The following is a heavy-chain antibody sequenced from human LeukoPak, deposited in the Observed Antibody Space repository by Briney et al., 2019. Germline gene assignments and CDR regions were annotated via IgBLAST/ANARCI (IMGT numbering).Heavy chain of an antibody. J-gene: IGHJ6*02. CDR1: GFTFSSYT. CDR2: ITTSDGNT. Sequence: PGGSLRLSCAASGFTFSSYTMSWVRQAPGKGLEWVSTITTSDGNTYYADSVRGRFSISRDSSKNTVYLQMNSLRDEDTAVYYCARARPWDSSRSYYFGMDVWGHGTTVTVSS. CDR3: ARARPWDSSRSYYFGMDV. V-gene: IGHV3-23*01. D-gene: IGHD3-22*01.